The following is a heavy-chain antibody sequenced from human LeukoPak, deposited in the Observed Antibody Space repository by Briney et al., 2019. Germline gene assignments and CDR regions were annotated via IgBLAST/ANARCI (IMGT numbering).Heavy chain of an antibody. CDR2: INPNSGGT. D-gene: IGHD1-7*01. Sequence: ASDTVSCMSSVYTLTVHHMHWVRQAPGEGLEWMGWINPNSGGTNYAQKFQDRVTMTRDTSISTAYMEVSRLESDDTAVYYCARAPPRLGTGTWDWGQGTLVTVSS. J-gene: IGHJ4*02. CDR1: VYTLTVHH. CDR3: ARAPPRLGTGTWD. V-gene: IGHV1-2*02.